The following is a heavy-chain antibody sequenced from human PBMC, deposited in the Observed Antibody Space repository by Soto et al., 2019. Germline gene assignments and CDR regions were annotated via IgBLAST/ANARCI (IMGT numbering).Heavy chain of an antibody. CDR2: FNPKDGKT. Sequence: ASVKVSCKASGYTFTSYDINWVRQATGKGLEWMGCFNPKDGKTVYAQKFQGRVTMTEDTSTDTAYMELSSLRSEDTAVYYCATADSGHAFDIWGQGTMVTVSS. CDR3: ATADSGHAFDI. D-gene: IGHD2-15*01. CDR1: GYTFTSYD. V-gene: IGHV1-24*01. J-gene: IGHJ3*02.